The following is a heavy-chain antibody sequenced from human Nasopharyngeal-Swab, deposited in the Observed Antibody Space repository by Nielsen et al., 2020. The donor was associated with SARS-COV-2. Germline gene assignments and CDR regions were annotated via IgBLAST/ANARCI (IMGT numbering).Heavy chain of an antibody. Sequence: ASVKVSCKASGYTLTSYYMHWVRQASGQGLEWMGIINPSGGSTSYAQKFQGRVTMTRDTSTSTVYMELSSLRSEDTAVYYCAREEPSAPGYFDYWGQGTLVTVSS. CDR3: AREEPSAPGYFDY. J-gene: IGHJ4*02. V-gene: IGHV1-46*01. CDR1: GYTLTSYY. CDR2: INPSGGST.